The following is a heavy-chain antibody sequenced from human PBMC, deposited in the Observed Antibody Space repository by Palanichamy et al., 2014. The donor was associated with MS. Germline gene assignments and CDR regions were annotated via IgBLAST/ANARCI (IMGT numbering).Heavy chain of an antibody. CDR2: VKSNLYGGTA. Sequence: EVQLVESGGGLVQPGRSLRLSCTASGFTFGDYAMSWFRQAPGKGLEWVGFVKSNLYGGTADLVASVKGIFTISRDDSINSAYLQMNSLKIEDTAVYYCSRARGTNPGYYWHFDLWGRGTLVTVSS. CDR1: GFTFGDYA. J-gene: IGHJ2*01. CDR3: SRARGTNPGYYWHFDL. D-gene: IGHD1-26*01. V-gene: IGHV3-49*03.